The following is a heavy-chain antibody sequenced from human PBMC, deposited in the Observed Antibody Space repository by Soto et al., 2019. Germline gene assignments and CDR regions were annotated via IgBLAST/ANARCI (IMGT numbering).Heavy chain of an antibody. CDR3: ARELGQGRSRFDP. J-gene: IGHJ5*02. CDR2: IDYRGSA. CDR1: GGSMSTSDYY. Sequence: SETLSLTCTVSGGSMSTSDYYWGWIRQTPGKGLECIANIDYRGSASYNPSLKSRVTISVDTSKNQFSLKLSSVTAADTAVYYCARELGQGRSRFDPWGKGTLVTLSS. D-gene: IGHD3-3*01. V-gene: IGHV4-39*07.